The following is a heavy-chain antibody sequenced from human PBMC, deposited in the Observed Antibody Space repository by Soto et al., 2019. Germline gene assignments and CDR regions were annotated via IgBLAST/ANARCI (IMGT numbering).Heavy chain of an antibody. D-gene: IGHD2-2*01. CDR3: ARDYTSTSYGFDS. CDR2: IWYDGSNE. J-gene: IGHJ4*02. V-gene: IGHV3-33*01. CDR1: GFTFSTYG. Sequence: SLRLSCAASGFTFSTYGMHWVRQAPGKGLEWVAVIWYDGSNEYHADSVKGRFTISRDNSKNTLYLQMNSLRAEDTAVYYCARDYTSTSYGFDSWGQGTLVTVSS.